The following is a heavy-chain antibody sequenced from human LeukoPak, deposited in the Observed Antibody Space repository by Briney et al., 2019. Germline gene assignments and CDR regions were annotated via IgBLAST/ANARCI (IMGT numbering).Heavy chain of an antibody. D-gene: IGHD3-16*01. J-gene: IGHJ4*02. CDR1: GGSFSGYY. Sequence: SETLSLTCAVYGGSFSGYYWSWIRQPPGKGLEWIGEINHSGSTNYNPSLKSRVTISVDTSKNQFSLKLSSVTAADTAVYYCARTRYDYVWGSSHPDYFDYWGQGTLVTVSS. CDR2: INHSGST. V-gene: IGHV4-34*01. CDR3: ARTRYDYVWGSSHPDYFDY.